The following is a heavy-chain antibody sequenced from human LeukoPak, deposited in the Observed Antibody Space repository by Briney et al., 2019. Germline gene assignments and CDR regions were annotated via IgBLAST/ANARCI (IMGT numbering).Heavy chain of an antibody. V-gene: IGHV2-70*20. Sequence: LRLSCAASGFTFSSYSMSWVRQPPGKALEWLALIDWDDDKYYSTSLKTRLTISKDTSKNQVVLTMTNMDPVDTATYYCARIRHYDFWSGYLFDYWGQGTLVTVSS. CDR3: ARIRHYDFWSGYLFDY. CDR2: IDWDDDK. CDR1: GFTFSSYSM. J-gene: IGHJ4*02. D-gene: IGHD3-3*01.